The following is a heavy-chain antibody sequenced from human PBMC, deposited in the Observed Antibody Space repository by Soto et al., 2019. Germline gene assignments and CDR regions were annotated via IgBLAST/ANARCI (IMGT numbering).Heavy chain of an antibody. CDR1: GGSVSSNY. CDR2: TYTSGTT. CDR3: EREMSVPSWIDP. V-gene: IGHV4-4*07. Sequence: QVQLQESGPGLVKPSETLSLTCTVSGGSVSSNYWSWIRQSAGEGLEWIGRTYTSGTTDYNPTLRGRVTLSVETSNNQFSLKMTSVTAADTDVYYCEREMSVPSWIDPWGQGTLVTVSP. J-gene: IGHJ5*02.